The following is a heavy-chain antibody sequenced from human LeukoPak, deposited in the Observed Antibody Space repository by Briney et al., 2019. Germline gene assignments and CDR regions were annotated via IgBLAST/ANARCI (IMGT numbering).Heavy chain of an antibody. CDR1: GYTFSGYY. V-gene: IGHV1-2*02. CDR3: ARVPGPYTTSRFDY. D-gene: IGHD2-2*02. Sequence: ASVRVSCKTSGYTFSGYYLHWVRQAPGQGPGWMGKIDPTSGGTHYAQKFQGRVTVTRDTSTSTVYMELSGLRSHDTAGYYRARVPGPYTTSRFDYWGQGTLVTVSS. CDR2: IDPTSGGT. J-gene: IGHJ4*02.